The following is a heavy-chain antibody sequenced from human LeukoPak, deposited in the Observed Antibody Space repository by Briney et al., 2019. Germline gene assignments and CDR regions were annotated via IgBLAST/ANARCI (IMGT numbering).Heavy chain of an antibody. CDR1: GGSFSGYY. CDR3: ARLIICRARYCDPPAGPRGFDS. D-gene: IGHD3-9*01. J-gene: IGHJ4*02. V-gene: IGHV4-34*01. Sequence: PSETLSLTCGVFGGSFSGYYWTWLRQPPGKGLEWIGQINHRGSSHYNPSLRSRVTISVDTSKTQFSLRLTSVAAADTALYYCARLIICRARYCDPPAGPRGFDSWGQGALVLVSS. CDR2: INHRGSS.